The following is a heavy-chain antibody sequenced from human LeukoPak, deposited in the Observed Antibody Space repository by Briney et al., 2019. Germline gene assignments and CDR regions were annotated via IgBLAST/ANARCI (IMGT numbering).Heavy chain of an antibody. Sequence: SETLSLTCTVSGGSISSSSYYWGWIRQPPGKGLEWIGSIYYSGSTYYNPSLKSRVTISVDTSKNQFSLKLSSVTAADTAVYYCAGIAVARQGHFDYWGQGTLVTVSS. J-gene: IGHJ4*02. D-gene: IGHD6-19*01. CDR3: AGIAVARQGHFDY. CDR2: IYYSGST. V-gene: IGHV4-39*07. CDR1: GGSISSSSYY.